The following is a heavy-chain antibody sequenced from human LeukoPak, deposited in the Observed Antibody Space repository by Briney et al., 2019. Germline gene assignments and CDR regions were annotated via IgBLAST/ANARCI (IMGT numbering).Heavy chain of an antibody. CDR1: GGSISSYY. CDR2: INHSGST. Sequence: SETLSLTCTVSGGSISSYYWSWIRQPPGKGLEWIGEINHSGSTNYNPSLKSRVTISVDTSKNQFSLKLSSVTAADTAVYYCARLSRDGYNYLDYWGQGTLVTVSS. D-gene: IGHD5-24*01. J-gene: IGHJ4*02. V-gene: IGHV4-34*01. CDR3: ARLSRDGYNYLDY.